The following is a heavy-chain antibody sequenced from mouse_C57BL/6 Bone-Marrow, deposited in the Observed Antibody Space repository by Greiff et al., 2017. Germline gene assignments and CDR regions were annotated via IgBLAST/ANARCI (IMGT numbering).Heavy chain of an antibody. J-gene: IGHJ4*01. Sequence: QVQLQQPGAELVMPGASVKLSCKASGYTFTSYWMHWVKQRPGQGLEWIGEIDPSDSYTNYTQKFKGKSTLTVDKSSSTAYMQLSSLTSEDSAVYYCAREGYYDYDLYYAMDYWGQGTSVTVSS. D-gene: IGHD2-4*01. CDR1: GYTFTSYW. V-gene: IGHV1-69*01. CDR3: AREGYYDYDLYYAMDY. CDR2: IDPSDSYT.